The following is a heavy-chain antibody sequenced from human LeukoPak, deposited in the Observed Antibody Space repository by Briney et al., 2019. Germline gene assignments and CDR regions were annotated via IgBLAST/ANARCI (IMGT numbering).Heavy chain of an antibody. V-gene: IGHV3-23*01. Sequence: GGSLRLSCAASGFTFSSYAMSWVRQAPGKGLEWVSAISGSGGSTYYADSVKGRFTISRDNSKNTLYLQMNSLRAEDTAVYYCAIKMGPDYYDSSGYYPSRRPPRFDYWGQGTLVTVSS. D-gene: IGHD3-22*01. CDR1: GFTFSSYA. CDR3: AIKMGPDYYDSSGYYPSRRPPRFDY. J-gene: IGHJ4*02. CDR2: ISGSGGST.